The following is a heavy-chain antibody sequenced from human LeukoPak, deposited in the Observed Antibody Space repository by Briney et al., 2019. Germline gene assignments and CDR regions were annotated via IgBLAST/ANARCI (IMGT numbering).Heavy chain of an antibody. J-gene: IGHJ5*02. V-gene: IGHV3-9*01. CDR2: ISWNSGSI. CDR1: GFTFDDYA. CDR3: AKAVSDYYGSGSPESPFDP. D-gene: IGHD3-10*01. Sequence: PGRSLRLSCAASGFTFDDYAMHWVRQAPGKGLEWVSSISWNSGSIGYADSVKGRFTISRDNAKNSLYLQMNSLRAEDTAVYYCAKAVSDYYGSGSPESPFDPWGQGTLVTVSS.